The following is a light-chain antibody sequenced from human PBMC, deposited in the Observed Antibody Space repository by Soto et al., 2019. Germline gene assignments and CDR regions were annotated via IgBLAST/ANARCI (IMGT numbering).Light chain of an antibody. CDR2: GAS. CDR1: QSVSSN. J-gene: IGKJ1*01. CDR3: QQYNNWPQT. V-gene: IGKV3-15*01. Sequence: VVMTQSPATLSVTPGERATLSCRASQSVSSNLAWYQQKPGQAPRLLIYGASTRATGIPARFSGSGSGTEFTLTISSLQSEDFAVYYCQQYNNWPQTFGQGTIV.